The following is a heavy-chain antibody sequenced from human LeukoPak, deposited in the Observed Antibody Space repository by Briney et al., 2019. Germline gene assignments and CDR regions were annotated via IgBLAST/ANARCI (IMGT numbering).Heavy chain of an antibody. CDR2: ISGSGGST. J-gene: IGHJ4*02. V-gene: IGHV3-23*01. D-gene: IGHD2-2*02. CDR3: AKQGLTTSWLYFDY. Sequence: GGSLRLSCAASGFAFSSYAMSWVRQPPGKGLEWVSAISGSGGSTYYADSVKGRFTISRDNSKNTVYLQLNSLRAEDTAVYYCAKQGLTTSWLYFDYWGQGTLVTVSS. CDR1: GFAFSSYA.